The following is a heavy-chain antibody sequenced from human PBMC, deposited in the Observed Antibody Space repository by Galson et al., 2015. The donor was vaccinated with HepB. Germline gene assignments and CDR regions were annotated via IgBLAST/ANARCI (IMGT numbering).Heavy chain of an antibody. Sequence: SVKVSCKASGYTFTSYYMHWVRQAPGQGLEWMGIINPSGGSTSYAQKFQGRVTMTRDTSTSTVYMELSSLRSEDTAVYYCARNNDPYYYDSSGYSRAEYFQHWGQGTLVTVSS. V-gene: IGHV1-46*01. J-gene: IGHJ1*01. CDR3: ARNNDPYYYDSSGYSRAEYFQH. CDR1: GYTFTSYY. D-gene: IGHD3-22*01. CDR2: INPSGGST.